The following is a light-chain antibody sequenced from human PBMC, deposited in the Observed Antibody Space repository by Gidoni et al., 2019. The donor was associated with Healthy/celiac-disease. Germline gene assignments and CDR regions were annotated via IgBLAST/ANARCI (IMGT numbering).Light chain of an antibody. Sequence: IVWTPSPGTLSLSPGERATLSCRSSQRVNSSYLAWYQQKPGQAPRLLIYCASSSATGIPDRFIGSRSATDFTTTIIRLEPEDFVVYYCQQYGSQPLTFGQGTRLEIK. V-gene: IGKV3-20*01. CDR1: QRVNSSY. J-gene: IGKJ5*01. CDR3: QQYGSQPLT. CDR2: CAS.